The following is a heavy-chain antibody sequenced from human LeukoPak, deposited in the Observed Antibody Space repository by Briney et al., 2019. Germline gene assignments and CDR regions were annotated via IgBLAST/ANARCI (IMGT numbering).Heavy chain of an antibody. J-gene: IGHJ4*02. CDR3: ARLGARSGSYDY. CDR1: GFSFSNYN. Sequence: GGSLRLSCEASGFSFSNYNMDWVRQTPGKGLEWTSSITTSSSYTFYADSVKGRFTISRDNAKNTLYLQMTSLRAEDTAVYYCARLGARSGSYDYWGQGTLVTVSS. CDR2: ITTSSSYT. D-gene: IGHD3-10*01. V-gene: IGHV3-21*01.